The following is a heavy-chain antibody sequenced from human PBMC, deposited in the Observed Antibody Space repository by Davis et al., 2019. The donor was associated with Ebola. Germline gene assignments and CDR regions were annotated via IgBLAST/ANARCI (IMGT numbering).Heavy chain of an antibody. D-gene: IGHD6-19*01. V-gene: IGHV3-48*04. CDR3: ARRAVAGRWYFDL. CDR2: ISSSSSTI. J-gene: IGHJ2*01. CDR1: GFTFSSYS. Sequence: PGGSLRLSCAASGFTFSSYSMNWVRQAPGKGLEWVSSISSSSSTIYYADSVKGRFTISRDNAKNSLYLQMNSLRAEDTAVYYCARRAVAGRWYFDLWGRGTLVTVSS.